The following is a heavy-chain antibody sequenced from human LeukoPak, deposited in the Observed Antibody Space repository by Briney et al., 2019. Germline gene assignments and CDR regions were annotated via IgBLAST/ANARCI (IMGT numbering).Heavy chain of an antibody. CDR1: GYTFTSYG. D-gene: IGHD3-3*01. CDR2: ISAYNGNT. J-gene: IGHJ6*02. Sequence: ASVKVSCKASGYTFTSYGISWVRPAPGQGLEWMGWISAYNGNTNYAQKLQGRVTMTTDTSTSTAYMELRSLRSDDTAVYYCAREKKITIFGVVIDGMDVWGQGTTVTVSS. V-gene: IGHV1-18*01. CDR3: AREKKITIFGVVIDGMDV.